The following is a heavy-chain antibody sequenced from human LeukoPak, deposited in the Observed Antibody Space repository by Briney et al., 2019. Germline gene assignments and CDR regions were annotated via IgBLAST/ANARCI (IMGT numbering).Heavy chain of an antibody. Sequence: GGSLRLSCAASGFTFSSYEMNWVRQAPGKGLVWVARISRDGMTTAYADSVQGRFSISRDNAQHTLFLQMNSLRAEDTAMYYCASYEWGATRDYWGQGTLVTVSS. CDR2: ISRDGMTT. CDR3: ASYEWGATRDY. J-gene: IGHJ4*02. D-gene: IGHD1-26*01. V-gene: IGHV3-74*03. CDR1: GFTFSSYE.